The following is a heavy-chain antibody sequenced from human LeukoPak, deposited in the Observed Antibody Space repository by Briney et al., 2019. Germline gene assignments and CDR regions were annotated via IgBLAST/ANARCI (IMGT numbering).Heavy chain of an antibody. CDR1: GYTFSSYY. D-gene: IGHD3-10*01. J-gene: IGHJ4*02. Sequence: AASVKVSCKASGYTFSSYYMHWVRQAPGQGLEWMGIINPSGGSASYAQKFHGRVTVTRDTSTSTVYMELSSLRSEDTAVYYCARGAPDYYGSGSYKGGFDYWGQGTLVTVSS. CDR3: ARGAPDYYGSGSYKGGFDY. CDR2: INPSGGSA. V-gene: IGHV1-46*03.